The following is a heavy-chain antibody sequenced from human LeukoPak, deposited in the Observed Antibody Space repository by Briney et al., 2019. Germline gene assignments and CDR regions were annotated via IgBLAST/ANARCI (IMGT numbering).Heavy chain of an antibody. CDR2: INRDGSGI. D-gene: IGHD5-18*01. J-gene: IGHJ3*02. V-gene: IGHV3-74*01. CDR3: ARAPPSNGYSYHFDI. CDR1: GFTFSSQW. Sequence: GGSLRLSCAASGFTFSSQWMHWVRQAPGKGLVWVSRINRDGSGIIYADSVKGRFTISRDNAKNTLYLQMNSLRAEDTAVYYCARAPPSNGYSYHFDIWGQGTMVTVSS.